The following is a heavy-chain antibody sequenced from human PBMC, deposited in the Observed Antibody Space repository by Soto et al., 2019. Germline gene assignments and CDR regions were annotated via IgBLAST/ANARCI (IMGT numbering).Heavy chain of an antibody. CDR1: GYTFTSYD. V-gene: IGHV1-8*01. J-gene: IGHJ5*02. Sequence: ASVKVSCKASGYTFTSYDINWVRQASGQGLEWLGWMNPKSGQKAYVEKFQGRVTMTANTSISTAYMELSSLRSDDTAVYYCARDIGPALDSFGPWGQGTLVTVSS. CDR3: ARDIGPALDSFGP. D-gene: IGHD5-18*01. CDR2: MNPKSGQK.